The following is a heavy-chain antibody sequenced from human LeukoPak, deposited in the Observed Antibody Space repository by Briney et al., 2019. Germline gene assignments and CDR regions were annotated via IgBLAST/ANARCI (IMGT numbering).Heavy chain of an antibody. CDR3: ARQMAGYYYMDV. Sequence: PSETLSLTCTVSGGSISSHYWSWIRQPPGKGLEWIGYIYYSGNTNYNPSLKSRVTISVDTSKNQFSLKLSSVTAADTAVYYCARQMAGYYYMDVWGKGTTVTVSS. V-gene: IGHV4-59*08. CDR2: IYYSGNT. J-gene: IGHJ6*03. CDR1: GGSISSHY. D-gene: IGHD2-8*01.